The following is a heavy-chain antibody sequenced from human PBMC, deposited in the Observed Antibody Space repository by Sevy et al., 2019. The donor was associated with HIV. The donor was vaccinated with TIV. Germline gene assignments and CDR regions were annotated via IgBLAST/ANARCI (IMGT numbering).Heavy chain of an antibody. CDR3: AREGCSSTSCYYYYGMDV. V-gene: IGHV3-48*01. CDR1: GFTFSSYS. CDR2: ISSSSSTI. D-gene: IGHD2-2*01. Sequence: GGSLRLSCAASGFTFSSYSMNWVRQAPGKGLEWVSYISSSSSTIYYADSVKGRFTISRDNAKNSLYLQMNSLGAEDTAVYYCAREGCSSTSCYYYYGMDVWGQGTTVTVSS. J-gene: IGHJ6*02.